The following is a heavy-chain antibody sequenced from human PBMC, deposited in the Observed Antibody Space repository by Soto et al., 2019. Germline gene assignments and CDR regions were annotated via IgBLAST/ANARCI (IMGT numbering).Heavy chain of an antibody. Sequence: QVQLQESGPGLVKPSGTLSLTCAVSGGSISSSNWWSWVRQPPGKGLEWIGEIYHSGSTNYNPSLKRRVTISVDKSKNQFSLKLSSVTAADTAVYYCARARRGSGMLLRGWFDPWGQGTLVTVSS. J-gene: IGHJ5*02. V-gene: IGHV4-4*02. D-gene: IGHD3-10*01. CDR1: GGSISSSNW. CDR3: ARARRGSGMLLRGWFDP. CDR2: IYHSGST.